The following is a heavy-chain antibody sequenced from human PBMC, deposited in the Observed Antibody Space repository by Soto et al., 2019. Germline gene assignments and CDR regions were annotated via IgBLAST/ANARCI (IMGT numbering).Heavy chain of an antibody. CDR3: ARGNIAVAVRGLFDY. V-gene: IGHV3-74*03. Sequence: EVQLVESGGGLVQPGGSLRLSCIASELTFSTSWMHWVRQAPGKGPVWISRINTDGSDVTYADSVKGRFAVSRDIAKNTLYLQLNSLRVEDTAVYFCARGNIAVAVRGLFDYWGQGTLVTVSS. D-gene: IGHD6-19*01. J-gene: IGHJ4*02. CDR2: INTDGSDV. CDR1: ELTFSTSW.